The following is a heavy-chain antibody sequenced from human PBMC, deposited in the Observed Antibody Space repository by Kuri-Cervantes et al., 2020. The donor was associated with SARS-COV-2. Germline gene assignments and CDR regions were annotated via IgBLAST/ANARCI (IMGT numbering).Heavy chain of an antibody. V-gene: IGHV4-61*02. D-gene: IGHD2-2*01. CDR1: GRSISSGSYY. CDR3: ARAAGPAARTSWFDP. CDR2: IYTSGST. Sequence: LSCTVSGRSISSGSYYWSWIRQPAGKGLEWIGRIYTSGSTNYNPSLKSRVAISVDPSKNQFSPKLSSVTAADTAVYYCARAAGPAARTSWFDPWGQGTLVTVSS. J-gene: IGHJ5*02.